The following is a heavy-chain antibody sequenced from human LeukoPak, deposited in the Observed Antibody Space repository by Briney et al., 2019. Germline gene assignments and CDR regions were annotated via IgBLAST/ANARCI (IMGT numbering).Heavy chain of an antibody. CDR3: AKVPGQWLVTEPFDY. J-gene: IGHJ4*02. CDR1: GFTFSSYA. Sequence: PGGSLRLSWGASGFTFSSYAMSWVRQAPGKGLEWVSAISGSGGSTYYADSVKGRFTISRDNSKNTLYLQMNSLRAEDTAVYYCAKVPGQWLVTEPFDYWGQGTLVTVSS. CDR2: ISGSGGST. V-gene: IGHV3-23*01. D-gene: IGHD6-19*01.